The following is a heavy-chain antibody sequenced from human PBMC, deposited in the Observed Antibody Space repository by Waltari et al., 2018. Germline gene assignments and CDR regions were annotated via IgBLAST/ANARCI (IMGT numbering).Heavy chain of an antibody. CDR3: AKDLLSPYYYDSSGYSDAFDI. CDR2: IYSGGST. V-gene: IGHV3-23*03. Sequence: EVQLLESGGGLVQPGGSLRLSCAASGFTFSSYAMSWVRQAPGKGLEGVSVIYSGGSTYYADAVKGRFTISRDNSKNTLYLQMNSLRSEDTAVYYCAKDLLSPYYYDSSGYSDAFDIWGQGTMVTVSS. CDR1: GFTFSSYA. D-gene: IGHD3-22*01. J-gene: IGHJ3*02.